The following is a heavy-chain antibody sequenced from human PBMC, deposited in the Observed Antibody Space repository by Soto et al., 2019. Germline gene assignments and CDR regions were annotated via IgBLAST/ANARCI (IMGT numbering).Heavy chain of an antibody. J-gene: IGHJ4*02. CDR2: ISYDGSNK. Sequence: GGSLRLSCAASGFTFSSYGMHWVRQAPGKGLEWVAVISYDGSNKYYADSVKGRFTISRDNSKNTLYLQMNSLRAEDTAAYYCAKPSAVMYSSSFFDYWGQGTLVTVSS. V-gene: IGHV3-30*18. CDR3: AKPSAVMYSSSFFDY. CDR1: GFTFSSYG. D-gene: IGHD6-6*01.